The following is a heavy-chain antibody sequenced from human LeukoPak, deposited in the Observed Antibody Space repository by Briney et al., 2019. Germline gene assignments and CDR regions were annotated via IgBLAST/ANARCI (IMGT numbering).Heavy chain of an antibody. CDR2: IAYDAKNQ. V-gene: IGHV3-30*18. D-gene: IGHD2/OR15-2a*01. CDR1: GFTFSSYG. Sequence: GGSLRLSCAGSGFTFSSYGMHWLRQAPGEGLEWLAAIAYDAKNQYYADSVKGRFTISRDNSKDTLFLQMNSLRAEDTAVYYCAKNRIPTSMTHDSWGQGTLVTVSS. J-gene: IGHJ5*01. CDR3: AKNRIPTSMTHDS.